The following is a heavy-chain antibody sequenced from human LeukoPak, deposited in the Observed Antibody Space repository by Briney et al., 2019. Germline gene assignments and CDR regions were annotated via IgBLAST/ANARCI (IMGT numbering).Heavy chain of an antibody. D-gene: IGHD3-10*01. CDR2: INHSGST. V-gene: IGHV4-34*01. CDR1: GFTFSSYW. J-gene: IGHJ4*02. Sequence: PGGSLRLSCAASGFTFSSYWMSWVRQAPGKGLEWIGEINHSGSTNYNPSLKSRVTISVDTSKNQFSLKLSSVTAADTAVYYCARHRSLYYYGSGSYSYFDYWGQGTLVTVSS. CDR3: ARHRSLYYYGSGSYSYFDY.